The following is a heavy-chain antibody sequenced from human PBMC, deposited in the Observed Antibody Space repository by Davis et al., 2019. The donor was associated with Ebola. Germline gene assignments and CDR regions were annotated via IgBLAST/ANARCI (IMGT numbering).Heavy chain of an antibody. J-gene: IGHJ4*02. Sequence: GESLKISCTASGFTFGDYAMSWVRQAPGKGLEWVGFIRSKAYGGTTEYAASVKGRFTISRDDSKSIAYLQMNSLKTEDTAVYYCTRDPDVTMIVVGADFDYWGQGTLVTVSS. CDR2: IRSKAYGGTT. V-gene: IGHV3-49*04. CDR1: GFTFGDYA. CDR3: TRDPDVTMIVVGADFDY. D-gene: IGHD3-22*01.